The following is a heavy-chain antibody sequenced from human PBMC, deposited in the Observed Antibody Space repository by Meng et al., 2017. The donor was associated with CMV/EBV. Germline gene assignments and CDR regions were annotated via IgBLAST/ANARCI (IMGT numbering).Heavy chain of an antibody. J-gene: IGHJ6*02. Sequence: SLKISCAASGFTFDDYAMHWVRQAPGKGLEWVSGISWNSGSIGYADSVKGRFTISRDNAKNSLYLQMNSLRAEDMALYYCEKDMIVGGMDVWGQGTTVTVSS. CDR2: ISWNSGSI. D-gene: IGHD3-22*01. CDR3: EKDMIVGGMDV. V-gene: IGHV3-9*03. CDR1: GFTFDDYA.